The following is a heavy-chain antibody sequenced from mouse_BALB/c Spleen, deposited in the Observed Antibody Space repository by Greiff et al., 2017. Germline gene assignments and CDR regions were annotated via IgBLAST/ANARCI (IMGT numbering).Heavy chain of an antibody. D-gene: IGHD3-1*01. CDR3: TRGGYGAWFAY. J-gene: IGHJ3*01. Sequence: VQLQESGAELVRPGASVKLSCKASGYTFTSYWINWVKQRPGQGLEWIGNIYPSDSYTNYNQKFKDKATLTVDKSSSTAYMQLSSPTSEDSAVYYCTRGGYGAWFAYWGQGTLVTVSA. CDR2: IYPSDSYT. CDR1: GYTFTSYW. V-gene: IGHV1-69*02.